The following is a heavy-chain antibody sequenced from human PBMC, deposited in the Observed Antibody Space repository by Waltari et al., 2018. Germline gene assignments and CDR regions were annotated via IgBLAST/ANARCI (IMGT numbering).Heavy chain of an antibody. Sequence: QVQLVESGGGVVQPGGSLRLSCAASGFTFSSYGMHWVRQAPGKGLEWVTLIRYYVRNKYYADSLKGRFTISRDNSKNTLYLQMNSLRSEDTAVYYCAKDTGASSFEDPQDYWGQGTLVTVSS. J-gene: IGHJ4*02. CDR1: GFTFSSYG. CDR3: AKDTGASSFEDPQDY. CDR2: IRYYVRNK. D-gene: IGHD3-9*01. V-gene: IGHV3-30*02.